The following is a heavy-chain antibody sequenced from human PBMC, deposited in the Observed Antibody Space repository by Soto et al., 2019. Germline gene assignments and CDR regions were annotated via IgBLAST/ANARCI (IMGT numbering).Heavy chain of an antibody. J-gene: IGHJ4*02. Sequence: SETLSLTCTVSGVTVSSDAYYWSWICQRPGRGLEWIGNIYHTGSTYYSPSLKSRVVISLDTSRNQFSLRLTSVTAADTAVYVCARYRFSGSSCSKFDYWGQGTLVTVSS. CDR3: ARYRFSGSSCSKFDY. V-gene: IGHV4-31*03. CDR1: GVTVSSDAYY. CDR2: IYHTGST. D-gene: IGHD6-13*01.